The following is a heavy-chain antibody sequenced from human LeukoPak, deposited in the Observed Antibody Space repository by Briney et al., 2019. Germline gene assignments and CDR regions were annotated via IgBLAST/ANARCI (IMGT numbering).Heavy chain of an antibody. Sequence: NPSETLSLTCTVSGGSISTSNYYWGWIRQPPGKGLEWIGNIFYSGSTYYSPSLKSRVTISLDTSRNQFSLKLSSVTAADTAVYYCARTTEGGYTYGYFYYYYMDVWGKGTTVTISS. J-gene: IGHJ6*03. CDR2: IFYSGST. CDR1: GGSISTSNYY. D-gene: IGHD5-18*01. CDR3: ARTTEGGYTYGYFYYYYMDV. V-gene: IGHV4-39*07.